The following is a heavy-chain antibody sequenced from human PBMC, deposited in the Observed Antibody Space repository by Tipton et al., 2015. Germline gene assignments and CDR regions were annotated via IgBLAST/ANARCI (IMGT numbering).Heavy chain of an antibody. J-gene: IGHJ6*02. D-gene: IGHD3-22*01. Sequence: QLVQSGAEVKKPGASVKVSCKASGYTFTSYGISWVRQAPGQGLEWMGGINPITGAASYAQSFQGRVTIVADKYANTVYMELSSLTSEDTAVYYCARRYSSGYYYYGLDVWGQGTTVTVSS. CDR1: GYTFTSYG. V-gene: IGHV1-69*06. CDR3: ARRYSSGYYYYGLDV. CDR2: INPITGAA.